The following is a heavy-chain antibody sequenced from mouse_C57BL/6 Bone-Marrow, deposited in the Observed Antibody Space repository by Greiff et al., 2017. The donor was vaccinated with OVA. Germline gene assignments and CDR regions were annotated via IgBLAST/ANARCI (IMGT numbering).Heavy chain of an antibody. V-gene: IGHV1-81*01. CDR1: GYTFTSYG. J-gene: IGHJ3*01. D-gene: IGHD1-1*01. CDR3: ARSKVYYYGSSPFAY. Sequence: QVQLKESGAELARPGASVKLSCKASGYTFTSYGISWVKQRTGQGLEWIGEIYPRSGNTYYNEKFKGKATLTADKSSSTAYMELRSLTSEYSAVYFCARSKVYYYGSSPFAYWGQGTLVTVSA. CDR2: IYPRSGNT.